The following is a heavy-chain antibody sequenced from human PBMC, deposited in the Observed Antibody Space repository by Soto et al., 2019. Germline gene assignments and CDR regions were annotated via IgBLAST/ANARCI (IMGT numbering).Heavy chain of an antibody. D-gene: IGHD6-19*01. J-gene: IGHJ6*02. Sequence: EVQLVESGGGLVKPGGSLRLSCAASGFTFSNAWMNWVRQAPGKGLEWVGRITSKTDGGTTDYAAPVKGRFTISRDDSKNTLYLQMNSLKTEDTAVYYCTTDQQWLVRLDYYYGMDVWGQGTTVTVSS. CDR1: GFTFSNAW. CDR2: ITSKTDGGTT. V-gene: IGHV3-15*07. CDR3: TTDQQWLVRLDYYYGMDV.